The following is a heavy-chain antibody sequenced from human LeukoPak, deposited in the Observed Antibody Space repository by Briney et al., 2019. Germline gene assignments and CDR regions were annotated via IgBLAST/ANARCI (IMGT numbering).Heavy chain of an antibody. Sequence: ASVKVSCKASGYTFTSYGISWVRQAPGQGLEWMGWISAYNGNTNYAQKLQGRVTMTTDTSTSTAYMELRSLRSDDTAVYYCAIGIPRTIFGVVISYFDYWGQGTLVTVSS. CDR1: GYTFTSYG. J-gene: IGHJ4*02. CDR2: ISAYNGNT. CDR3: AIGIPRTIFGVVISYFDY. D-gene: IGHD3-3*01. V-gene: IGHV1-18*01.